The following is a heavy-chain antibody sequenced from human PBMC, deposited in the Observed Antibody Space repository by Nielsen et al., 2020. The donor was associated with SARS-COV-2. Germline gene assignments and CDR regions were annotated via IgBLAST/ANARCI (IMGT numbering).Heavy chain of an antibody. CDR2: ISHDGSHE. V-gene: IGHV3-30*18. Sequence: WIRQPPGKGLEWLAVISHDGSHEYYADSVKGRFTISRDDSKNTLYLQMDSLRVEDTAVYYCAKERNLENLHHDYWGQGTLVTVSS. CDR3: AKERNLENLHHDY. J-gene: IGHJ4*02.